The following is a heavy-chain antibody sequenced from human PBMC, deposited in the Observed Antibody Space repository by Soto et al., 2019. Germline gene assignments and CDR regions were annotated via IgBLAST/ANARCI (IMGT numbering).Heavy chain of an antibody. Sequence: QVQLQESGPGLVKPSETLSLTCTVSGGSISSYYWSWIRQPPGKGLDVIGNIYYSGSTNYNPSLKRRVTVSVDQTRSQFSQKLRSVTAADASVYYCARSRWAAAMLDYWGQGTLVTVSS. J-gene: IGHJ4*02. CDR3: ARSRWAAAMLDY. V-gene: IGHV4-59*08. CDR1: GGSISSYY. D-gene: IGHD6-13*01. CDR2: IYYSGST.